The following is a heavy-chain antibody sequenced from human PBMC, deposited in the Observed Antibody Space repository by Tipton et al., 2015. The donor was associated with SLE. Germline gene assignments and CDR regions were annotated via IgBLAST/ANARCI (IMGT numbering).Heavy chain of an antibody. J-gene: IGHJ4*02. CDR3: ARDEPSTMTRRYFDY. CDR2: IKQDGSEK. CDR1: GFTFSSYW. V-gene: IGHV3-7*03. Sequence: SLRLSCAASGFTFSSYWMTWVRQAPGKGLEWVANIKQDGSEKYYLDSVKGRFTISRDNTKNSLYLQMNGLRAEDTAVYYCARDEPSTMTRRYFDYWGQGTLVTVSS. D-gene: IGHD5/OR15-5a*01.